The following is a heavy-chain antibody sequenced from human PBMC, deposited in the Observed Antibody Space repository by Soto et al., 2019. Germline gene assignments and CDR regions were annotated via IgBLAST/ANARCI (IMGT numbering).Heavy chain of an antibody. J-gene: IGHJ5*02. V-gene: IGHV3-23*01. CDR1: GFTFSSYA. CDR2: ISGSGGST. CDR3: AKGRTRNWFDP. Sequence: GESLKISCAASGFTFSSYAMSWVRQAPGKGLEWVSAISGSGGSTYYADSVKGRFTISRDNSKNTLYLQMNSLRAEDTAVYYCAKGRTRNWFDPWGQGTLVTVSS.